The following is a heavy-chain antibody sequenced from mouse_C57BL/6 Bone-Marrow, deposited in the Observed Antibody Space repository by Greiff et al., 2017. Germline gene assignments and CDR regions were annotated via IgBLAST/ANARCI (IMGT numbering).Heavy chain of an antibody. Sequence: QVQLKQPGAELVKPGASVKMSCKASGYTFTSYWITWVKQRPGQGLEWIGDIYPGSGSTNYNEKFKSKATLTVDTSSSTAYMQLSSLTSEDSAVYYCARWNYYGSRDWFAYWGQGTLVTVSA. CDR2: IYPGSGST. J-gene: IGHJ3*01. CDR1: GYTFTSYW. D-gene: IGHD1-1*01. V-gene: IGHV1-55*01. CDR3: ARWNYYGSRDWFAY.